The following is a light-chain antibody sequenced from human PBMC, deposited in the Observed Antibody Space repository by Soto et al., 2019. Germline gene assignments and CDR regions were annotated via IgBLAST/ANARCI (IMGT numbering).Light chain of an antibody. CDR3: HQSFITRPLT. V-gene: IGKV1-39*01. CDR1: QSISTY. J-gene: IGKJ4*01. CDR2: GAS. Sequence: DIQMTQSPSSLSASIGDRITITCRASQSISTYLNWYQQKPGKAPRLLIYGASTRQNGVPSRFSGSGSATDYTLTISSLQPEDFATYYCHQSFITRPLTFGGGTKVEMK.